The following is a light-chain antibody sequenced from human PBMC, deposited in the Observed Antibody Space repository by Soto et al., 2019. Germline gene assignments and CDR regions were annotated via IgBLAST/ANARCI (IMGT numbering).Light chain of an antibody. J-gene: IGKJ2*01. Sequence: EIVMTQSPAILSVSPGETATLSCKASQGVTGSLAWYQQKPGQAPRLLIFGASTRATGIPARFRGSGSGPEFTLTISSLQSEDFAVYYCQQYNDWPPYTFGQGTKLEIK. V-gene: IGKV3-15*01. CDR3: QQYNDWPPYT. CDR2: GAS. CDR1: QGVTGS.